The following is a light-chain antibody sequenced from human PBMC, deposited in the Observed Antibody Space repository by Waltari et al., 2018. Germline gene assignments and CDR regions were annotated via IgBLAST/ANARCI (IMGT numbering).Light chain of an antibody. V-gene: IGLV1-40*01. Sequence: QSLLTQPPSVSGAPGQRVIISCTGMTSNIGTGYDVPWYRHVPGTAPKLLISGHPSRPSWVVDRFSASKSGTSASLIITGLQAEDEADYYCQSYDNSVSAVVFGGGTKLTVL. J-gene: IGLJ2*01. CDR2: GHP. CDR1: TSNIGTGYD. CDR3: QSYDNSVSAVV.